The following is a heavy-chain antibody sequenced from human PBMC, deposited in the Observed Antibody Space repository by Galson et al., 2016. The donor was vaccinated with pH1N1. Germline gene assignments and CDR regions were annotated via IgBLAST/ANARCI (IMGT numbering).Heavy chain of an antibody. CDR1: GLNFNNYF. Sequence: SVKVSCKASGLNFNNYFFHRARQAPGQGLEWLGLVSPAGGITTYAQKLHGRVTMTRDTSTTAVYMELSSLRSDDTAVYYCAYRGYCSGGSCYAFDSWGQGTMVTVSS. CDR2: VSPAGGIT. V-gene: IGHV1-46*02. D-gene: IGHD2-15*01. CDR3: AYRGYCSGGSCYAFDS. J-gene: IGHJ3*02.